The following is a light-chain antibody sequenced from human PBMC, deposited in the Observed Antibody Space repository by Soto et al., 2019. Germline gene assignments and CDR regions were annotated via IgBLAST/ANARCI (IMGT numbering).Light chain of an antibody. V-gene: IGLV2-14*01. CDR2: EVN. J-gene: IGLJ1*01. CDR3: SSYRGSSTLYG. Sequence: QSVLAQPASVSGSPGQSITISCTGTSSDVGTYNYVSWYQQHPGKAPTLMIYEVNNRPSGVSNRFSGSKSDNTASLTISGLQAEDEADYYCSSYRGSSTLYGFGTGTKVTVL. CDR1: SSDVGTYNY.